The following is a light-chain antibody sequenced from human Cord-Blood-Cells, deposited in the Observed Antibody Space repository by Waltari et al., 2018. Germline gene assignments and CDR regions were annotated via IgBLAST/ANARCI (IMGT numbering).Light chain of an antibody. J-gene: IGKJ4*01. CDR3: QQRSNWPLT. Sequence: EIVLTQSPATLSLSPGERATLPCRSRHSVSCYLAWYQQKPGQAPRLLIYDASNRVTGIPARFSGSGSGTDFTLTISSLEPEDFAVYYCQQRSNWPLTFGGGTKVEIK. CDR1: HSVSCY. CDR2: DAS. V-gene: IGKV3-11*01.